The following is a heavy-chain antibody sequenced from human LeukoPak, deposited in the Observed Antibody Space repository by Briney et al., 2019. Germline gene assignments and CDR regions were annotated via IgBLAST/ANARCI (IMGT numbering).Heavy chain of an antibody. V-gene: IGHV3-74*01. CDR2: MKSDGSST. CDR3: AVRQGGSYTGESDY. D-gene: IGHD3-10*01. J-gene: IGHJ4*02. CDR1: GFTFSSYW. Sequence: PGGSLRLSCAASGFTFSSYWMHRVRQAPGKGLMWVSRMKSDGSSTSYADSMKGRFTIPRDNAKNTLYLQMNSLRAEDTAVYYCAVRQGGSYTGESDYWGQGTLVTVSS.